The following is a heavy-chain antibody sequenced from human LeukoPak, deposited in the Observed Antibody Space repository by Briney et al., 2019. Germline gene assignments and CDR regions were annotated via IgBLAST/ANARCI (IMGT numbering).Heavy chain of an antibody. CDR2: IYYSGST. CDR3: ARDLFGANWGYYYYYMDV. D-gene: IGHD7-27*01. V-gene: IGHV4-59*01. Sequence: SETLSLTCTVSGGSISSYYWSWIRQPPGKGLEWIGYIYYSGSTNYNPSLKSRVTISVDTSKNQFSLKLSSVTAADTAVYYCARDLFGANWGYYYYYMDVWGKGTTVTVSS. J-gene: IGHJ6*03. CDR1: GGSISSYY.